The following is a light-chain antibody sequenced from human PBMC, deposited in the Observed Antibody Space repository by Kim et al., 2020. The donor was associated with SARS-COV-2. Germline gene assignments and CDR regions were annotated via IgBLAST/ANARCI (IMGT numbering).Light chain of an antibody. CDR1: SSNIGSNS. Sequence: ELTQPPSASGTPGQWVTISCSGSSSNIGSNSVNWYQQLPGTAPKLLIYSNDQRPSGVPARFFGSKSGTSASLAISGLQSEDEADYYCATWDDGLSGRVFGGGTQLTVL. CDR3: ATWDDGLSGRV. J-gene: IGLJ3*02. V-gene: IGLV1-44*01. CDR2: SND.